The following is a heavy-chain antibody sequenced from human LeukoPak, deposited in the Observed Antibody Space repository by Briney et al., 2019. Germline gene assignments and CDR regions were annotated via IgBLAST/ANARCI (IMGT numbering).Heavy chain of an antibody. V-gene: IGHV4-34*01. D-gene: IGHD2-2*01. CDR3: ARDDCSSTSCYDN. Sequence: SETLSLTCAVHGGSFSGYYWSWIRQPPGKGLEWIGEINHSGSTNYNPSLKSRVTISVDTSKNQFSLKLSSVTAADTAVYYCARDDCSSTSCYDNWGQGTLVTVSS. CDR1: GGSFSGYY. CDR2: INHSGST. J-gene: IGHJ4*02.